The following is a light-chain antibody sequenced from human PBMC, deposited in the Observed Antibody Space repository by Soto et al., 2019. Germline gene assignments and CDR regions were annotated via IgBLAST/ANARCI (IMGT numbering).Light chain of an antibody. CDR1: SSDVGGSDY. V-gene: IGLV2-8*01. J-gene: IGLJ2*01. CDR3: SSFARGDNPHVL. Sequence: QSALTQPPSASGSPGQSVTISCTGASSDVGGSDYVSWYQQLPGKAPKLILYEVTKRPAGVPDRFSGSKSGNTASLTVSGLQADDESYYYCSSFARGDNPHVLFGGGTKVTVL. CDR2: EVT.